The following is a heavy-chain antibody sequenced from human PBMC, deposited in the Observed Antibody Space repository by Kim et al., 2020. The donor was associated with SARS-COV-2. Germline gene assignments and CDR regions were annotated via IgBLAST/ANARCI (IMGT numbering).Heavy chain of an antibody. D-gene: IGHD1-20*01. J-gene: IGHJ4*02. V-gene: IGHV3-53*01. CDR1: GFTVSSNY. Sequence: GGSLRLSCAASGFTVSSNYMSWVRQAPGKGLEWVSVIYSGGSTYYADSVKSRFTISRDNSKNTLYLQMNNLRTEDTAVDYCSRDSARYRRGYWGQGTLVT. CDR3: SRDSARYRRGY. CDR2: IYSGGST.